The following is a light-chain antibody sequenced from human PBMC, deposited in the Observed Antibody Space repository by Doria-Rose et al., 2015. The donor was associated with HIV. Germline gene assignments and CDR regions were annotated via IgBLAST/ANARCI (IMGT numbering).Light chain of an antibody. CDR3: QQTYSSPPWT. CDR2: AAS. V-gene: IGKV1-39*01. J-gene: IGKJ1*01. Sequence: PSSMSASIGDRVTITFRASPPVSTYLNWFQQEPGKAPKLLIYAASRLQSGVPSRFSGSGSGTDFTLTISGLQPGDFATYYCQQTYSSPPWTFGQGTKVEMK. CDR1: PPVSTY.